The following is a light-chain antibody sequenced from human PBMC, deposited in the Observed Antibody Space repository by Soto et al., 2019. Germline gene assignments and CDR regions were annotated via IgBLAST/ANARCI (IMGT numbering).Light chain of an antibody. CDR2: DDN. CDR3: QSYDSTNHLV. CDR1: SGSIANNF. J-gene: IGLJ2*01. V-gene: IGLV6-57*04. Sequence: NFMLPQPHSVSESPGKAVIISCTRSSGSIANNFVQWYQQRPGSAPATIIYDDNKRPSGVPDRFSGSIDSSSNSASLTISGLKTEDEADYCCQSYDSTNHLVFGGGTKVTVL.